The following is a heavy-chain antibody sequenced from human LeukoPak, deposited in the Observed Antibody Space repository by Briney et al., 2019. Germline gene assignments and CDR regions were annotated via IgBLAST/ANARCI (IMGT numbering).Heavy chain of an antibody. Sequence: SETLSLTCAVYGGSFSGYYWSWIRQPPGKGLEWIGEINHSGSTNYNPSLKSRVTISVDTSKSQFSLKLSSVTAADTAVYYCARGGVFRDIVVVPAATPLYGDYLAYWGQGTLVTVSS. D-gene: IGHD2-2*01. CDR3: ARGGVFRDIVVVPAATPLYGDYLAY. V-gene: IGHV4-34*01. J-gene: IGHJ4*02. CDR2: INHSGST. CDR1: GGSFSGYY.